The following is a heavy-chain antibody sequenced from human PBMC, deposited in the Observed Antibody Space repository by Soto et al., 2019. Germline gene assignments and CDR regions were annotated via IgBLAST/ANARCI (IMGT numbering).Heavy chain of an antibody. Sequence: QVQLQQWGAGLLKPSETLSLTCAVYGGSFSGYCWSWIRQPPGKGLEWIGEINHSGSTNYTPSLKSRVTISVDTSKSQFSLKLSSVTAADTAVYYCARGRKYYDFWSGYSHPRYYFNYWGQGTLVTVSS. D-gene: IGHD3-3*01. V-gene: IGHV4-34*01. CDR1: GGSFSGYC. J-gene: IGHJ4*02. CDR3: ARGRKYYDFWSGYSHPRYYFNY. CDR2: INHSGST.